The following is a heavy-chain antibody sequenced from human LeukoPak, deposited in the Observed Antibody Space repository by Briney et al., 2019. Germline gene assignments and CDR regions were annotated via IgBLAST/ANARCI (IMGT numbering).Heavy chain of an antibody. V-gene: IGHV1-69*13. Sequence: ASVKVSCKASGGTFSSYAISWVRQAPGQGLEWMGGIIPIFGTANYAQKFQGRVTITADESTSTAYMELSSLRSEDTAVYYCARGDCSSTSCYEYYYYYMDVWGKGTTVTVSS. D-gene: IGHD2-2*01. J-gene: IGHJ6*03. CDR2: IIPIFGTA. CDR1: GGTFSSYA. CDR3: ARGDCSSTSCYEYYYYYMDV.